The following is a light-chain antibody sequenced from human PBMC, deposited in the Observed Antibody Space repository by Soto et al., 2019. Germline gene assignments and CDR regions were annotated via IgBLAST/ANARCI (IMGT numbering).Light chain of an antibody. V-gene: IGKV3-20*01. J-gene: IGKJ1*01. CDR2: GAS. Sequence: EIVLTQSPGTLSLSPGERATLSCRASQSVSSNYLAWYQQKPGQAPRLLIYGASSRATDIPDRFSGSGSGTDFTLTVSRLEPEDFALYYCQQHGPSPPWTFGQGTKVEIK. CDR1: QSVSSNY. CDR3: QQHGPSPPWT.